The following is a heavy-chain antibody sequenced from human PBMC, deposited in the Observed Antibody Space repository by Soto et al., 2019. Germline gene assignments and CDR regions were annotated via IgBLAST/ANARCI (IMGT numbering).Heavy chain of an antibody. V-gene: IGHV4-34*01. CDR3: SRGISFIVEVHRDAPDKYYFDS. D-gene: IGHD2-15*01. J-gene: IGHJ4*02. CDR1: GGSFSDYY. CDR2: INHRGSS. Sequence: SETLSLTCSVYGGSFSDYYCSCIHHSPGKGRQWIGEINHRGSSISNPSLKSRVTISVDTSKNQFSLSLSSVTASNTPAYYSSRGISFIVEVHRDAPDKYYFDSWSQGTLVTVSS.